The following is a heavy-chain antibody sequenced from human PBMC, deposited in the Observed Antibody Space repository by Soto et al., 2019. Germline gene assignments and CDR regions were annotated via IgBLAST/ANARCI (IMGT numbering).Heavy chain of an antibody. CDR2: IIPIFGTA. V-gene: IGHV1-69*01. CDR3: ARDGGTQQLALTLDY. Sequence: QVQLVQSGAEVRKPGSSVRVSCKASGGSFNRHTISWLRQAPGQGLEWMGGIIPIFGTANHAQKFQGRVTIIADESTSTVYMELSSLRSDDTAIYYCARDGGTQQLALTLDYWGQGTLVTVSS. CDR1: GGSFNRHT. D-gene: IGHD6-13*01. J-gene: IGHJ4*02.